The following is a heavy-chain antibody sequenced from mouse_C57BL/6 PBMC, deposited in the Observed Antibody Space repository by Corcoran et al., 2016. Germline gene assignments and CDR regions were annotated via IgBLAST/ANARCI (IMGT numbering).Heavy chain of an antibody. Sequence: QVQLQQSGAELVKPGASVKISCKASGYAFSSYWMNWVKQRPGKGLEWIGQIYPGDGDTNYNVKFKGKATLTADKYSSTAYMQLSSLTSEDSAVYFCARWPYYCYDWSFDVLGTGTTVTVSS. V-gene: IGHV1-80*01. CDR2: IYPGDGDT. D-gene: IGHD2-9*01. CDR3: ARWPYYCYDWSFDV. CDR1: GYAFSSYW. J-gene: IGHJ1*03.